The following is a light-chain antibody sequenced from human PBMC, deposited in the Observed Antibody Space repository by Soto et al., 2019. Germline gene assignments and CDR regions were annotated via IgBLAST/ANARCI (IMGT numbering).Light chain of an antibody. CDR2: EVS. CDR1: SSDIGGYNY. J-gene: IGLJ3*02. V-gene: IGLV2-14*01. Sequence: QSALTQPASVSGSPGQSITISCTGTSSDIGGYNYVSWYQQHPGKAPKLMIYEVSNRPSGVSNRFSGSKSGNTASLTISGLQAEDEADYYCSSYTSSSTLGFGGGTKGTVL. CDR3: SSYTSSSTLG.